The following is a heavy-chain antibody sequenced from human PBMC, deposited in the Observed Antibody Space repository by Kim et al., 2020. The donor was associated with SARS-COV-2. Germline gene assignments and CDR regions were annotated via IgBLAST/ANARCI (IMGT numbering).Heavy chain of an antibody. Sequence: GGSLRLSCAASGFTFNNYGMHWVRQTPAKGLEWVAFISYDGSNEYYADSVKGRFTISRDNSKNTLYLQMNSLEAEDTAVYYCARENWGNYDYWGQGTLVTVSS. CDR2: ISYDGSNE. V-gene: IGHV3-33*08. CDR3: ARENWGNYDY. J-gene: IGHJ4*02. CDR1: GFTFNNYG. D-gene: IGHD7-27*01.